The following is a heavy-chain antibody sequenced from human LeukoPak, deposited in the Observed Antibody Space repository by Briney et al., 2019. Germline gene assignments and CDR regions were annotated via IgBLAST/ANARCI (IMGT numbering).Heavy chain of an antibody. J-gene: IGHJ4*02. Sequence: ASVKVSCKASGSTFISYYVHWVRQAPGQGLEWMGKINPSGGGTNYAQKFLGRVTMTRDTSTSTVYIEVSSLTSEDTAVYFCATTGITHTFDYWGQGTLVTVSS. CDR2: INPSGGGT. CDR1: GSTFISYY. V-gene: IGHV1-46*01. CDR3: ATTGITHTFDY. D-gene: IGHD3-10*01.